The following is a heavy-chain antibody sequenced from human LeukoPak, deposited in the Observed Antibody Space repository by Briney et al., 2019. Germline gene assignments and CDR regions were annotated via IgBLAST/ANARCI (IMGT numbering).Heavy chain of an antibody. V-gene: IGHV1-69*05. J-gene: IGHJ4*02. Sequence: GSSVKVSCKASGGTFSSYAISWVRQAPGQGLEWMGGIIPIFGTANDAQKLQGRVTMTTDTSTSTAYMELRSLGSDETAVYYCARVDLLTGYYFFDYWGQGTLVTVSS. CDR2: IIPIFGTA. CDR3: ARVDLLTGYYFFDY. CDR1: GGTFSSYA. D-gene: IGHD3-9*01.